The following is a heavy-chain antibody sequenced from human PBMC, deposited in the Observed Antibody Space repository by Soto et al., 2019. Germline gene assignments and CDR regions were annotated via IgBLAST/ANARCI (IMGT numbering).Heavy chain of an antibody. CDR1: GGSISSSNW. CDR3: PRLPSLYDGVWRTDRIHAFDI. V-gene: IGHV4-4*02. J-gene: IGHJ3*02. Sequence: PSETLSLTCAVSGGSISSSNWWSWVRQPPGKGLEWIGEIYHSGSTNYNPSLKSRVTISVDNSKNRIILKLSSVTAAATAVYYCPRLPSLYDGVWRTDRIHAFDIWCRCTVVSLSS. CDR2: IYHSGST. D-gene: IGHD3-16*02.